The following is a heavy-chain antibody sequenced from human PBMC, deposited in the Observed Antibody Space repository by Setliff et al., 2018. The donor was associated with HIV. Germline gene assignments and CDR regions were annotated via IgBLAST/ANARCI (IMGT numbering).Heavy chain of an antibody. CDR2: IYHTGSS. V-gene: IGHV4-38-2*02. CDR3: ARDWLGSSWHPSVLDD. Sequence: PSETLSLTCDVSGFSISSRYYWGWIRQSPGKGLEWIGNIYHTGSSYYNPSLNDRATISLDTSKNQVSLKMDSVTAADTAVYYCARDWLGSSWHPSVLDDWGQGTLVTVSS. CDR1: GFSISSRYY. D-gene: IGHD6-13*01. J-gene: IGHJ4*02.